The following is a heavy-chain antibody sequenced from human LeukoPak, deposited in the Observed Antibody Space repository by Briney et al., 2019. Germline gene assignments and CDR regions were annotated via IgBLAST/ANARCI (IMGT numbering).Heavy chain of an antibody. J-gene: IGHJ3*02. CDR3: ARDNFPSEAIPMVQGLIEPTKDDAFDI. CDR2: ISAYNGNT. Sequence: ASVKVSCKASGYTFTSYGISWVRQAPGQGLEWMGWISAYNGNTNYAQKLQGRVTMTTDTSTSTAYMEPRSLRSDDTAVYYCARDNFPSEAIPMVQGLIEPTKDDAFDIWGQGTMVTISS. CDR1: GYTFTSYG. V-gene: IGHV1-18*01. D-gene: IGHD3-10*01.